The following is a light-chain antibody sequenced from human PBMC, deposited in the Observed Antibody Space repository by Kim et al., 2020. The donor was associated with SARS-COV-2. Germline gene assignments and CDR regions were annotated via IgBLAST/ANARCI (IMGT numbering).Light chain of an antibody. CDR2: DKD. CDR3: GTWDNSLSAVV. CDR1: SSNIANNH. Sequence: GQKVTISCSGSSSNIANNHVAWYQQVPGTAPKLLIYDKDKRPSGISDRFSGSKSGTSATLGITGLQTGDEADYHCGTWDNSLSAVVFGGGTQLTVL. J-gene: IGLJ2*01. V-gene: IGLV1-51*01.